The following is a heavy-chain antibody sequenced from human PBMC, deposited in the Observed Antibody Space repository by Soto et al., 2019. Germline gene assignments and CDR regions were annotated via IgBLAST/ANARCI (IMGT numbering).Heavy chain of an antibody. D-gene: IGHD4-17*01. Sequence: SETLSLTCTVSGGSISSSSYYWGWIRQPPGKGLEWIGSIYYSGSTYYNPSLKSRVTISVDTSKNQFSLNFNSVTASDTVLYYCVSQRTTVLTQAYFDYWGPGALVTVSS. CDR3: VSQRTTVLTQAYFDY. V-gene: IGHV4-39*01. CDR1: GGSISSSSYY. J-gene: IGHJ4*02. CDR2: IYYSGST.